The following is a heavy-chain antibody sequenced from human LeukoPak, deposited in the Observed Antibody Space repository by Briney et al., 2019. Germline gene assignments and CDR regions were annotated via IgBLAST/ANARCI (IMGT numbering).Heavy chain of an antibody. D-gene: IGHD6-19*01. J-gene: IGHJ6*02. CDR1: GFTFDDYA. V-gene: IGHV3-9*01. Sequence: GGSLRLSCAASGFTFDDYAMHWVRQAPGKGLEWVSGISWNSGSIGYADSVKGRFTISRDNAKNSLYLQMNSLRAEDTALYYCAKVGSIAVAGSGYYYYGMDVWGQGTTVTVSS. CDR3: AKVGSIAVAGSGYYYYGMDV. CDR2: ISWNSGSI.